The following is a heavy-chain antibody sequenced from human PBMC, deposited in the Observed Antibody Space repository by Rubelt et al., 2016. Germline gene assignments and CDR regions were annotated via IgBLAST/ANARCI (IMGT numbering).Heavy chain of an antibody. CDR3: ARFAIGGHSSGYLFDY. Sequence: QVQLVQPGAEVKKPGASVKVSCKASGYTFTGYYMHWVRQAPGQGLEWMGWINPNSGGTNYARKFQGRVTMTRDTSISTAYMELSRLGSDDTAVYYCARFAIGGHSSGYLFDYWGQGTLVTVSS. CDR1: GYTFTGYY. CDR2: INPNSGGT. V-gene: IGHV1-2*02. D-gene: IGHD3-22*01. J-gene: IGHJ4*02.